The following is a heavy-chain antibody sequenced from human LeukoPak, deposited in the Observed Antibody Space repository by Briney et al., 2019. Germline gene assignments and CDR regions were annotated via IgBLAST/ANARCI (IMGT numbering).Heavy chain of an antibody. CDR3: ARAMGNIVVVPAATYYYYYYMDV. Sequence: GASVKVSCKASGYTFTGYYMHWVRQAPGQGLEWMGGIIPIFGTANYAQKFQGRVTITTDESTSTAYMELSSLRSEDTAVYYCARAMGNIVVVPAATYYYYYYMDVWGKGTTVTVSS. CDR1: GYTFTGYY. V-gene: IGHV1-69*05. J-gene: IGHJ6*03. D-gene: IGHD2-2*01. CDR2: IIPIFGTA.